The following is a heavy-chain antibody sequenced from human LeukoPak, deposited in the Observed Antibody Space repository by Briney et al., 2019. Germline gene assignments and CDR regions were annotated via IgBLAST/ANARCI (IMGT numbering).Heavy chain of an antibody. CDR1: GFTFSSYS. CDR3: AGLNYDSSGYLDY. D-gene: IGHD3-22*01. Sequence: GGSLRLSCAASGFTFSSYSMNWVRQAPGKGLEWVSSISSSSSYIYYADSVKGRFTISRDNAKNSLYLQMNSLRAEDTAVYYCAGLNYDSSGYLDYWGQGTLVTVSS. J-gene: IGHJ4*02. V-gene: IGHV3-21*01. CDR2: ISSSSSYI.